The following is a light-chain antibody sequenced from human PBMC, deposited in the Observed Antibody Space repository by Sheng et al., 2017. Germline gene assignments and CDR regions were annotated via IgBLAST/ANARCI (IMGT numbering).Light chain of an antibody. J-gene: IGKJ1*01. CDR3: LQDYSYPRT. V-gene: IGKV1-39*01. Sequence: DIQMTQSPPSLSASVGDSVTLTCRASQSINRDLNWYRQKPGTAPRVLIYAASSLERGVPPRFSGSGSGTDFTLTISSLQPEDFATYYCLQDYSYPRTFGQGTKVEIK. CDR1: QSINRD. CDR2: AAS.